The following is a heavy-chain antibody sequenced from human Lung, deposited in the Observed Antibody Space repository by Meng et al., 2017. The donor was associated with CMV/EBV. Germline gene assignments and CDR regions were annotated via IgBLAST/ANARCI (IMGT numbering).Heavy chain of an antibody. Sequence: TALGSSTVSYYWSWIRQPPGKGLEWIGYIYYRGITNYTPSLKSRVTISVDTSKNQFSLKMSTVSAADTGVYNSARGKYYYGSGRYYNYYYYGMDVWGQGXTVTVSS. CDR2: IYYRGIT. D-gene: IGHD3-10*01. J-gene: IGHJ6*02. CDR1: GSSTVSYY. CDR3: ARGKYYYGSGRYYNYYYYGMDV. V-gene: IGHV4-59*01.